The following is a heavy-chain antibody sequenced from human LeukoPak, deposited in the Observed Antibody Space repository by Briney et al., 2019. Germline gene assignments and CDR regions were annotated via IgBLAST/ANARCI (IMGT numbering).Heavy chain of an antibody. CDR2: IYYSGST. Sequence: PSETLSLTCTVSGGSISSYYWSWIRQPPGEELEWIGYIYYSGSTNYNPSLKSRVTISVDTSKNQFSLKLSSVTAADTAVYYCASVGGDNWGQGTLVTVSS. J-gene: IGHJ4*02. D-gene: IGHD1-26*01. CDR3: ASVGGDN. V-gene: IGHV4-59*08. CDR1: GGSISSYY.